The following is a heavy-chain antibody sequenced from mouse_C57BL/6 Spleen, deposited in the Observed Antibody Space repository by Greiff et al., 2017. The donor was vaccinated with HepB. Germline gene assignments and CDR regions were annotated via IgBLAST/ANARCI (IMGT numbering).Heavy chain of an antibody. V-gene: IGHV5-16*01. CDR2: INYDGSST. CDR3: ARDPHYYGSSRDWYFDV. J-gene: IGHJ1*03. Sequence: EVMLVESEGGLVQPGSSMKLSCTASGFTFSDYYMAWVRQVPEKGLEWVANINYDGSSTYYLDSLKSRFIISRDNAKNILYLQMSSLKSEDTATYYCARDPHYYGSSRDWYFDVWGTGTTVTVSS. CDR1: GFTFSDYY. D-gene: IGHD1-1*01.